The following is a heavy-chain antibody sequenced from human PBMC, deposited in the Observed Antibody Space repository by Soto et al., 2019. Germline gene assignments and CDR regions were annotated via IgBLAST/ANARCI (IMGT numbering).Heavy chain of an antibody. Sequence: GASVKVSCKASGGTFSSYAISWVRQAPGQGLEWMGGIIPIFGTANYAQKFQGRVTITADESTSTAYMELSSLRSEDTAVYYCASWRDYYDSSDWGQGTLVTVSS. CDR2: IIPIFGTA. CDR1: GGTFSSYA. V-gene: IGHV1-69*13. D-gene: IGHD3-22*01. J-gene: IGHJ4*02. CDR3: ASWRDYYDSSD.